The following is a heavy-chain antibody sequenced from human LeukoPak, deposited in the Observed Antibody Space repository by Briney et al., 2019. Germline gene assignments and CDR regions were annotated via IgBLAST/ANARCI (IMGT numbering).Heavy chain of an antibody. CDR2: IIYSGRT. D-gene: IGHD3-22*01. Sequence: SETLSLTCTVSGASISSSSDYWGWFRRPPGKGLEWIGSIIYSGRTYHNPSLKSRLTMSVDTSESQFSLRLSSVTAADTAVYFCARHYYDSSGYRRDYYFDYWGQGILVTVSS. CDR3: ARHYYDSSGYRRDYYFDY. CDR1: GASISSSSDY. J-gene: IGHJ4*02. V-gene: IGHV4-39*01.